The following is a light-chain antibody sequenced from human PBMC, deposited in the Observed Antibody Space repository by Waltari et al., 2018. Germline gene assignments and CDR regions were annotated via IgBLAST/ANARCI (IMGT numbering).Light chain of an antibody. Sequence: QSALTQPASSSGSPGQSHTLPCTGTSRDVGGYHDVPWYPQYPGQAAQLMIYEVSYRPSGISNRFSGSKSGNTATLTISGLQAEDEADYYCSSYTSTKTGVFGTGTKVTVL. CDR3: SSYTSTKTGV. CDR2: EVS. CDR1: SRDVGGYHD. J-gene: IGLJ1*01. V-gene: IGLV2-14*01.